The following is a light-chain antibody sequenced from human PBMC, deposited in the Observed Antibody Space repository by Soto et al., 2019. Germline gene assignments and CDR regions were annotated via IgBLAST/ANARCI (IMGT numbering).Light chain of an antibody. Sequence: QSVLTQPPSASGTPGQRVTISCSGSSSNIGSNYVYWYQQLPGTAPQLLIYRNNQRPSGVPDRFSGSKSGTSASLAISGLRSEDEADYYCAAWDDSLSGWVFGGGTKVTV. CDR1: SSNIGSNY. J-gene: IGLJ3*02. CDR3: AAWDDSLSGWV. V-gene: IGLV1-47*01. CDR2: RNN.